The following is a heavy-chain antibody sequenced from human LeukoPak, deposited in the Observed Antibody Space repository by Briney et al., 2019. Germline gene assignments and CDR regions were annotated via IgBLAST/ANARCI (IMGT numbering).Heavy chain of an antibody. CDR3: ARGYSGSYQYFDY. CDR1: GFTFSSYG. V-gene: IGHV3-30*02. Sequence: GGSLRLSCAASGFTFSSYGMHWVRQAPGKGLEWVAFIRYDGSNKYYADSVKGRFTISRDNSKNTLYLQMNSLRAEDTAVYYCARGYSGSYQYFDYWGQGTLVTVSS. CDR2: IRYDGSNK. J-gene: IGHJ4*02. D-gene: IGHD1-26*01.